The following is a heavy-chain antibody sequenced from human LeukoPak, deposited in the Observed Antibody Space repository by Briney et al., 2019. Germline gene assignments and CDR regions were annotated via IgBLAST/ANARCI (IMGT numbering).Heavy chain of an antibody. CDR2: ISSSSSYI. CDR3: ARDGAVTNGRYFDY. J-gene: IGHJ4*02. CDR1: GFTFSSYS. Sequence: GGSLRLSCAASGFTFSSYSMNWVRQAPGKGLEWVSSISSSSSYIYYADSVKGRFTISRDNAKNSLYLQMNSLRAEDTAVYYCARDGAVTNGRYFDYWGQGTLVTVSS. V-gene: IGHV3-21*01. D-gene: IGHD4-17*01.